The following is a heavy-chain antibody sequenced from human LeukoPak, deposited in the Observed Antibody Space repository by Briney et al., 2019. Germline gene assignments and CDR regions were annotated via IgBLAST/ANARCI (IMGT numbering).Heavy chain of an antibody. J-gene: IGHJ4*02. CDR2: ISYDGSNK. Sequence: VRQAPGKGLEWLAVISYDGSNKSYADSVKARFTISRDNSKNTLYLQMNSLRAEDTAVYYCARDMGSGEFDYSGQGTLVTVSS. CDR3: ARDMGSGEFDY. V-gene: IGHV3-30*04. D-gene: IGHD3-10*01.